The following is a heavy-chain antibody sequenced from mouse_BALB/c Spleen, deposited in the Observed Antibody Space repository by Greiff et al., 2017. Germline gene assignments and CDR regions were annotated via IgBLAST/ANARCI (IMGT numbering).Heavy chain of an antibody. CDR3: TRSGETARATSAWFAY. CDR2: IYPGNSDT. D-gene: IGHD3-1*01. V-gene: IGHV1-5*01. Sequence: EMQLQQSGTVLARPGASVKMSCKASGYTFTSYWMHWVKQRPGQGLEWIGAIYPGNSDTSYNQKFKGKAKLTAVTSTSTAYMELSSLTNEDSAVYYCTRSGETARATSAWFAYWGQGTLVTVSA. CDR1: GYTFTSYW. J-gene: IGHJ3*01.